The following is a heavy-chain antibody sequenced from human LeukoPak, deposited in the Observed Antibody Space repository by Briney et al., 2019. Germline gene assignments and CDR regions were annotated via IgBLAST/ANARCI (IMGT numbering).Heavy chain of an antibody. Sequence: GRSLRLSCAASGFTFSSYAMHWVRQAPCKGLEWVAVISYDGSNKYYADSVKGRFTISRDNSKNTLYLQMNSLRAEDTAVYYCARVELEMATIYYFDYWGQGTLVTVSS. CDR2: ISYDGSNK. V-gene: IGHV3-30-3*01. D-gene: IGHD5-24*01. CDR3: ARVELEMATIYYFDY. J-gene: IGHJ4*02. CDR1: GFTFSSYA.